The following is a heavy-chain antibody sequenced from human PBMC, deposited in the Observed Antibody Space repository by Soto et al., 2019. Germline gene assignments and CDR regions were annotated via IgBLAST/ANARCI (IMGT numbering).Heavy chain of an antibody. J-gene: IGHJ4*02. CDR1: GGSISSGDYY. Sequence: PSETLSLTCTVSGGSISSGDYYWSWIRQPPGKGLEWIGYIYYSGSTYYNPSLKSRVTISVDTSKNQFSLKLTSVTAADTAVYYCARATYYYDRSGYLYYFDYWGQGILVTVSS. V-gene: IGHV4-30-4*02. CDR2: IYYSGST. D-gene: IGHD3-22*01. CDR3: ARATYYYDRSGYLYYFDY.